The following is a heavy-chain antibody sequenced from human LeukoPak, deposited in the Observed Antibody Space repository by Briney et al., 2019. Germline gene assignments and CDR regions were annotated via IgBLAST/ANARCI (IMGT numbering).Heavy chain of an antibody. CDR1: GFTFNSYS. V-gene: IGHV3-21*01. J-gene: IGHJ4*02. Sequence: GGSLRLSCAASGFTFNSYSMNWVRQAPGKGLEWVSSISGSNSYIYYADSMKGRFSISRDNSKNTLYLQMNSLRAEDTAVYYCAKDFSYYYDRLDYWGQGTLVTVSS. CDR3: AKDFSYYYDRLDY. CDR2: ISGSNSYI. D-gene: IGHD3-22*01.